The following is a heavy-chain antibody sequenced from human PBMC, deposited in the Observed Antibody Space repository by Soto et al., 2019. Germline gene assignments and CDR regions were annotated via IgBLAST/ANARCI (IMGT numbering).Heavy chain of an antibody. J-gene: IGHJ6*02. D-gene: IGHD2-15*01. Sequence: QVQLVESGGGVVQPGGSLRLSCTTSGFTFNTYGMHWVRQAPGKGLEWVAIIWYDGSNKYYADSVKGRFTISRDNSKNTLYIQMNSLRAEDTDLYYCVRADCTGAYCYSWPFNYGVDVWGQGTTVTVSS. V-gene: IGHV3-33*08. CDR2: IWYDGSNK. CDR1: GFTFNTYG. CDR3: VRADCTGAYCYSWPFNYGVDV.